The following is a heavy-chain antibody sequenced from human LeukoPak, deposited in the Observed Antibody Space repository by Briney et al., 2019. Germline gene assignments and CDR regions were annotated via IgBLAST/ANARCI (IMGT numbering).Heavy chain of an antibody. V-gene: IGHV4-59*01. J-gene: IGHJ3*02. CDR2: IYYSGST. CDR1: GGSISSYY. Sequence: SETLSLTCTVSGGSISSYYWSWIRQPPGKGLEWIGYIYYSGSTNYNPSLKSRVTISVDTSKNQFSLKLSSVTAADTAVYYCALGELSPDAFGIWGQGTMVTVSS. D-gene: IGHD3-16*02. CDR3: ALGELSPDAFGI.